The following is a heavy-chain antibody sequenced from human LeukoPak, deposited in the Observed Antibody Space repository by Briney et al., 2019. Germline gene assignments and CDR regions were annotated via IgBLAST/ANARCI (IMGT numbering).Heavy chain of an antibody. J-gene: IGHJ6*03. CDR3: ASRGYCSSTSCYRNYYYYYMDV. D-gene: IGHD2-2*02. Sequence: PSETLSLTCAVYGGSFSGYYWSWIRQPPGKGLEWIGEINHSGSTNYNPSLKSRVTISVDTSKSQFSLKLSSVTAADTAVYYCASRGYCSSTSCYRNYYYYYMDVWGKGTTVTVSS. CDR2: INHSGST. CDR1: GGSFSGYY. V-gene: IGHV4-34*01.